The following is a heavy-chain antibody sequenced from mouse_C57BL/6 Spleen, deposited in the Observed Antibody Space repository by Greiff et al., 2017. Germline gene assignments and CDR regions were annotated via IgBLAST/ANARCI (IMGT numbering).Heavy chain of an antibody. CDR1: GYTFTSYW. D-gene: IGHD3-2*02. Sequence: QVQLQQPGAELVKPGASVKVSCKASGYTFTSYWMHWVKQRPGQGLEWIGRIHPSDSDTNYNQQFKGKATLTVDKSCSTAYMQLSSLTSEDSAVYYCAIRDSSGPFAYWGQGTLVTVSA. CDR2: IHPSDSDT. CDR3: AIRDSSGPFAY. V-gene: IGHV1-74*01. J-gene: IGHJ3*01.